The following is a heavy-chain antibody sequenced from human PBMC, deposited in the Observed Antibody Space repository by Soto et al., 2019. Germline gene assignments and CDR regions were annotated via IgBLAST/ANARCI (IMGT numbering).Heavy chain of an antibody. CDR3: AKDGRALWFGELLTYYGMDV. CDR2: ISGSGGST. CDR1: GFTFSSYA. V-gene: IGHV3-23*01. Sequence: GGSLRLSCAASGFTFSSYAMSWVRQAPGKGLEWVSAISGSGGSTYYADSVKGRFTISRDNSKNTLYLQMNSLRAEDTAVYYCAKDGRALWFGELLTYYGMDVWGQGTTVTVS. J-gene: IGHJ6*02. D-gene: IGHD3-10*01.